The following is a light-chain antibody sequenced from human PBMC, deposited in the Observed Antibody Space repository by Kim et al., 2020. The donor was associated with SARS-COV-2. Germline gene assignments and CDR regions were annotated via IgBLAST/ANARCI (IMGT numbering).Light chain of an antibody. Sequence: GQSGTFSCTGTSSDIGAYDYISWYQQHPGKAPKVIIHDVSRRPSGVPDRFSGSKSGNTASLTVSGLQADDEADYYCSSFSGTSTWVFGGGTQLTVL. CDR2: DVS. CDR1: SSDIGAYDY. V-gene: IGLV2-8*01. J-gene: IGLJ3*02. CDR3: SSFSGTSTWV.